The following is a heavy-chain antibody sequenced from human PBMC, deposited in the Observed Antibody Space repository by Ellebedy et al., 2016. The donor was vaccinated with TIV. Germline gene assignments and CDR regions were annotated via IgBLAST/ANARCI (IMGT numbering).Heavy chain of an antibody. CDR1: GGSISSSNW. J-gene: IGHJ4*02. CDR2: IYHSGST. V-gene: IGHV4-4*02. CDR3: ARAPAGTQQSPLDY. Sequence: MPSETLSLTCAVSGGSISSSNWWSLVRQPPGKGLEGIGEIYHSGSTNYNPSLKSRVTISVDKSKNQFSLKLTSVTAADTAVYYCARAPAGTQQSPLDYWGQGTLVTVSS. D-gene: IGHD6-13*01.